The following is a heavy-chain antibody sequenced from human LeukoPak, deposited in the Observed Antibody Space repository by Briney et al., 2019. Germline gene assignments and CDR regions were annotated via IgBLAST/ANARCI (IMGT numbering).Heavy chain of an antibody. V-gene: IGHV4-34*01. CDR1: GGSFGGYY. CDR2: INHSGST. J-gene: IGHJ3*02. CDR3: ARETHDPDAFDI. Sequence: PSETLSLTCAVYGGSFGGYYWSWIRQPPGKGLEWIGEINHSGSTNYNPSLKSRVTISVDTSKNQFSLKLSSVTAADTAVHYCARETHDPDAFDIWGQGTMVTVSS. D-gene: IGHD1-1*01.